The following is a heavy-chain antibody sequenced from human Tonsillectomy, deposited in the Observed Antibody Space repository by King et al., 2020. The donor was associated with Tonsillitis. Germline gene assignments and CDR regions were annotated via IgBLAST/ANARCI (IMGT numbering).Heavy chain of an antibody. V-gene: IGHV3-74*01. CDR3: ARVTTGAFDI. Sequence: VQLVESGGGLVQPGGSLRLSCAGSGFTFSDYWMHWVRQAPGKGLVWVSGINSDGSSITYADSVKGRITITRDIAKNTLDLQMNGLRAEDTAVYYCARVTTGAFDIWGQGTMVTVSS. D-gene: IGHD4-17*01. CDR2: INSDGSSI. CDR1: GFTFSDYW. J-gene: IGHJ3*02.